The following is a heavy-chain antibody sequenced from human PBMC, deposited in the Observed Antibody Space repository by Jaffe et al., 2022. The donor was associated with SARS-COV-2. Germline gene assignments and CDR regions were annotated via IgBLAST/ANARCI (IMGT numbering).Heavy chain of an antibody. V-gene: IGHV3-23*01. Sequence: EVQLLESGGGLVQPGGSLRLSCAASGFTFSSYAMSWVRQAPGKGLEWVSAISGSGGSTYYADSVKGRFTISRDNSKNTLYLQMNSLRAEDTAVYYCAKEGGVGEETERDYYYYGMDVWGQGTTVTVSS. D-gene: IGHD1-26*01. CDR1: GFTFSSYA. CDR3: AKEGGVGEETERDYYYYGMDV. CDR2: ISGSGGST. J-gene: IGHJ6*02.